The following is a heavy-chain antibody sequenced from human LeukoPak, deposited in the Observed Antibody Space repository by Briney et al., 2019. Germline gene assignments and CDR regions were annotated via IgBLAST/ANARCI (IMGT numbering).Heavy chain of an antibody. V-gene: IGHV1-69*13. J-gene: IGHJ4*02. CDR2: IIPIFATA. D-gene: IGHD3-22*01. CDR1: GYTFTSYG. Sequence: SVKVSCKASGYTFTSYGISWVRQAPGQGLEWMGGIIPIFATANYAQKFQGRVTITADESTSTAYMELSSLRSEDTAVYYCARGPITTRSHFDYWGQGTLVTVSS. CDR3: ARGPITTRSHFDY.